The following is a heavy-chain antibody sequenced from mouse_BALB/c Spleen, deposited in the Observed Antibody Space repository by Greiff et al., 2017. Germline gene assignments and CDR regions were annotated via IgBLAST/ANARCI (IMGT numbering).Heavy chain of an antibody. CDR3: ARHDGGYFDY. Sequence: EVQGVESGGDLVKPGGSLKLSCAASGFTFSSYGMSWVRQTPDKRLEWVATISSGGSYTYYPDSVKGRFTISRDNAKNTLYLQMSSLKSEDTAMYYCARHDGGYFDYWGQGTTLTVSS. J-gene: IGHJ2*01. CDR2: ISSGGSYT. D-gene: IGHD1-2*01. CDR1: GFTFSSYG. V-gene: IGHV5-6*01.